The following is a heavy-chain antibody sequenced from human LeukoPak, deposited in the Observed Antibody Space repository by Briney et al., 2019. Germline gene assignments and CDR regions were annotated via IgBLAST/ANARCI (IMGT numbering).Heavy chain of an antibody. CDR1: GGSFSGYY. Sequence: PSETLSLTCAVYGGSFSGYYWSWIRQPPGKGLEWIGEINHSGSTNYNPSLKSRVTISVDTSKNQFSLKLSSVTAADTAVYYCARKRVLLWFGALPNWFDPWGQGTLVTVSS. J-gene: IGHJ5*02. CDR3: ARKRVLLWFGALPNWFDP. D-gene: IGHD3-10*01. CDR2: INHSGST. V-gene: IGHV4-34*01.